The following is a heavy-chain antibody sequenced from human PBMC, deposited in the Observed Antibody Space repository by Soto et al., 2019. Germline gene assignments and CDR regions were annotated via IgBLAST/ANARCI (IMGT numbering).Heavy chain of an antibody. Sequence: GESLKISCKASGYSFTSYWIGWVRQISGKGLEWMGMTYPGDSQTHYSPSFQGHVTISADKSISTAYLQWSSLKASDTAMYYCARRTTLGLYYYGMDVWGQGTTVTVSS. J-gene: IGHJ6*02. CDR3: ARRTTLGLYYYGMDV. D-gene: IGHD3-16*01. CDR2: TYPGDSQT. CDR1: GYSFTSYW. V-gene: IGHV5-10-1*01.